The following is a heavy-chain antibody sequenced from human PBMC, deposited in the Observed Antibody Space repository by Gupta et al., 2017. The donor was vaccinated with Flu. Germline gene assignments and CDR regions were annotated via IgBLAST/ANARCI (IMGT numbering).Heavy chain of an antibody. CDR3: AKDGPWTASCPYYCYYMDV. CDR1: GFTFSSYG. V-gene: IGHV3-30*18. Sequence: QMQLVESGGGVVQFGTSLRLSCAASGFTFSSYGMHWVRQAPGKGLEWVADIASDGSHKDYAESVRGRVTISRDNSKNTLSLEMESRRVEDTAVYYCAKDGPWTASCPYYCYYMDVGGKGTTVTVSS. CDR2: IASDGSHK. J-gene: IGHJ6*03. D-gene: IGHD2-2*01.